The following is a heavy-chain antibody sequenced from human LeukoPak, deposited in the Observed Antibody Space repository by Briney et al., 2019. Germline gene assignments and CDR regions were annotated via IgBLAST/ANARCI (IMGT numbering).Heavy chain of an antibody. CDR1: GGTFSSYA. D-gene: IGHD6-13*01. Sequence: ASVKVSCKASGGTFSSYAISWVRQAPGQGLEWMGGIIPIFGTTNYAQKFQGRVTTTADESTSTAYMELSSLRSEDTAIYYCARDEALRIAAVGSFDYWGQGTLVTVSS. J-gene: IGHJ4*02. CDR3: ARDEALRIAAVGSFDY. CDR2: IIPIFGTT. V-gene: IGHV1-69*13.